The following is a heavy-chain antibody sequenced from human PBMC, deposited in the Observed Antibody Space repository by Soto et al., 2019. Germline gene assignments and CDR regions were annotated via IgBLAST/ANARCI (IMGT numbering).Heavy chain of an antibody. CDR2: VNIYRGTT. J-gene: IGHJ4*02. CDR1: GYTFTDYG. D-gene: IGHD5-18*01. Sequence: QVQLVQSGAEVRKPGASVKVSCKASGYTFTDYGISWVRQTPGQGLQWMGWVNIYRGTTNYAQKFQDRVTMTTDTSTSTAYRELRSLRSDDTAVYYCARERGAYSYGDSWGQGNLVTVSS. CDR3: ARERGAYSYGDS. V-gene: IGHV1-18*01.